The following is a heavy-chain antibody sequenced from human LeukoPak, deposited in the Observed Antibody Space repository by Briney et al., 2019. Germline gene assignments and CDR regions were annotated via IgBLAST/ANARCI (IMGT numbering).Heavy chain of an antibody. J-gene: IGHJ4*02. CDR2: ISGSGGSA. D-gene: IGHD5-18*01. Sequence: GGSLRLSCAASGFTFSSYAMSWVRQAPGKGLEWVSAISGSGGSAYYADSVKGRFTISRDNSKNTLYLKMNSLRAEDTAVYYCAKGTDSYGRRTSFDYWGQGTLVTVSS. CDR3: AKGTDSYGRRTSFDY. CDR1: GFTFSSYA. V-gene: IGHV3-23*01.